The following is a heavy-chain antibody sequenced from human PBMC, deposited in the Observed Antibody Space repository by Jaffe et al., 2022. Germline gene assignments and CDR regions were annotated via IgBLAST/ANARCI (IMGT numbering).Heavy chain of an antibody. D-gene: IGHD3-10*01. J-gene: IGHJ4*02. CDR3: ARGLDLRRITMVQGVIQGPSFDY. CDR2: INPSGGST. CDR1: GYTFTSYY. Sequence: QVQLVQSGAEVKKPGASVKVSCKASGYTFTSYYMHWVRQAPGQGLEWMGIINPSGGSTSYAQKFQGRVTMTRDTSTSTVYMELSSLRSEDTAVYYCARGLDLRRITMVQGVIQGPSFDYWGQGTLVTVSS. V-gene: IGHV1-46*03.